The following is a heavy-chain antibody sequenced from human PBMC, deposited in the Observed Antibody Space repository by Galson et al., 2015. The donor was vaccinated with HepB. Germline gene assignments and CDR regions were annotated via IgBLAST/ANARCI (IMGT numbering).Heavy chain of an antibody. V-gene: IGHV5-51*03. D-gene: IGHD1-14*01. CDR1: GYSFTSYW. CDR2: IYPGDSDT. Sequence: QSGAEVKKPGESLTISCKGSGYSFTSYWIGWVRQMPGKGLEWMGIIYPGDSDTRYSPSFQGQVTISADKSISTAYLQWSSLKASDTAMYYCARRPTLKTGRWYFDLWGRGTLVTVSS. CDR3: ARRPTLKTGRWYFDL. J-gene: IGHJ2*01.